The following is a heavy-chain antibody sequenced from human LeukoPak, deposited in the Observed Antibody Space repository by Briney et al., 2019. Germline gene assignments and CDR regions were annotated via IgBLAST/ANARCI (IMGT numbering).Heavy chain of an antibody. CDR1: GGSISSYY. Sequence: SETLSLTCTVSGGSISSYYWSWIRQTAGKGLEWIGRLSTSGTTNYNPSLKSRVTMSVDTSKNQFSLNLTSVTAADTAVYYCARARGQSGVDYWGQGALVTVSS. D-gene: IGHD3-10*01. CDR2: LSTSGTT. V-gene: IGHV4-4*07. CDR3: ARARGQSGVDY. J-gene: IGHJ4*02.